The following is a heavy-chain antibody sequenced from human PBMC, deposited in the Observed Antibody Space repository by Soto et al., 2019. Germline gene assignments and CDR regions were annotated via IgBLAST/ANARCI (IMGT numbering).Heavy chain of an antibody. V-gene: IGHV3-73*01. CDR1: GFTFSGSA. D-gene: IGHD3-10*01. CDR2: IRNKANNYAT. Sequence: EVQLVESGGGLVQPGGSLKLSCAASGFTFSGSAMHWVRQASGKGLEWVGRIRNKANNYATTYAASVKGRFTISRDDSKNTAFLQMNSLKTEDTAVYYCTTRGDSDYWGQGTLVTVSS. CDR3: TTRGDSDY. J-gene: IGHJ4*02.